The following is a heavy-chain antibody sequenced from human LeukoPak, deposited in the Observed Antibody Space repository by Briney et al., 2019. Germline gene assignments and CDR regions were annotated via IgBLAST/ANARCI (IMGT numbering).Heavy chain of an antibody. CDR3: ARGRDIVLDY. Sequence: ASVKVACKASGYTFTGYYMHWVRQAPGQGLEWMGWINPNSGGTNYAQKFQGRVTMNRDTSISTAYMELRRLRSDDTAVYYCARGRDIVLDYWGQRTLVTVSS. D-gene: IGHD5-12*01. CDR1: GYTFTGYY. V-gene: IGHV1-2*02. J-gene: IGHJ4*02. CDR2: INPNSGGT.